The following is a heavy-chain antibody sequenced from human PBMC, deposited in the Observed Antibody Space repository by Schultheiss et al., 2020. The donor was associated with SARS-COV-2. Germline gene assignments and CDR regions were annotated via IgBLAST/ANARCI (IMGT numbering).Heavy chain of an antibody. CDR2: IKSRNDGGTA. D-gene: IGHD2-21*01. J-gene: IGHJ4*02. CDR3: TTGSRGGEDY. CDR1: GFTFNIFW. Sequence: GGSLRLSCTASGFTFNIFWLSWFRQAPGKGLEWIGRIKSRNDGGTADHFKPLKARFTISRDDSKNTLFLQMNNLKTEDTAVYYCTTGSRGGEDYWGQGTLVTVSS. V-gene: IGHV3-15*01.